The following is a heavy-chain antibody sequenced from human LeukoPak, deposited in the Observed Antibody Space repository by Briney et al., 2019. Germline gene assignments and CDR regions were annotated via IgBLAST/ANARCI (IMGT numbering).Heavy chain of an antibody. Sequence: GGSLRLSCAASGFTFSSYGMSWVRQAPGKGLEWVSAISGSGGSTYYADSVKGRFTISRDNSKNTLYLQMNSLRAEDTAVYYCAKTPMLWFGELGPDYFDYWGQGTLVTVSS. J-gene: IGHJ4*02. CDR3: AKTPMLWFGELGPDYFDY. D-gene: IGHD3-10*01. V-gene: IGHV3-23*01. CDR1: GFTFSSYG. CDR2: ISGSGGST.